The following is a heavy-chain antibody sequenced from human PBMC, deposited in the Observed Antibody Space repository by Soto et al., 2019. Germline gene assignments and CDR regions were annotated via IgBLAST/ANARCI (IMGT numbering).Heavy chain of an antibody. CDR2: IYYSGST. CDR3: ARGGCGGDSSFQH. CDR1: GGSISSYY. D-gene: IGHD2-21*02. V-gene: IGHV4-59*01. J-gene: IGHJ1*01. Sequence: QVQLQESGPGLVKPSETLSLTCTFSGGSISSYYWSWIRQPPGKGLEWIGYIYYSGSTNYNPSLKSRVTISVDTSKNQFSLKLSSVTAADTAVYYCARGGCGGDSSFQHWGQGTLVTVSS.